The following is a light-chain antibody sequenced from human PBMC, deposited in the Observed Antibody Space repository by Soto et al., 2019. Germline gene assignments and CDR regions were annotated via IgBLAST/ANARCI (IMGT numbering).Light chain of an antibody. Sequence: EIVLTQSPATLSLPPGEGATVSWSASQSISGYLGWYQQKPGQAPRLLIYADSNRATGIPARFSGSGSGRDFTLTISSLEPEDFSVYYCQQRYNWPITFGQGTRLEIK. CDR2: ADS. J-gene: IGKJ5*01. CDR1: QSISGY. V-gene: IGKV3-11*02. CDR3: QQRYNWPIT.